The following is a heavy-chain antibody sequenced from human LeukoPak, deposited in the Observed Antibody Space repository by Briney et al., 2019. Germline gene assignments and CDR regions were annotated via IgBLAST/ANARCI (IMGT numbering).Heavy chain of an antibody. CDR3: ARDVFEGSGGGGIDY. V-gene: IGHV3-30-3*01. CDR1: GFTFSNYA. D-gene: IGHD3-10*01. Sequence: PGGSLRLSCAASGFTFSNYAMHWVRQAPGKGLEWVAFRSFDGSNKFYANSVKGRCTISRDSSKNTLYLQMNSLRPEDTAVYYCARDVFEGSGGGGIDYWGQGTLVTVSS. CDR2: RSFDGSNK. J-gene: IGHJ4*02.